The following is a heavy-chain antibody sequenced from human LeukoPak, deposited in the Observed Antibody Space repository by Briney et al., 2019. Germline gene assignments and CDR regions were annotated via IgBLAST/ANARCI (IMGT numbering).Heavy chain of an antibody. D-gene: IGHD6-13*01. J-gene: IGHJ4*02. V-gene: IGHV3-66*02. CDR2: IYSGGST. CDR3: ARELAAAGNFDY. CDR1: GFTVSSNY. Sequence: GGSLRLSCAASGFTVSSNYMSWVRQAPGKGLEWASVIYSGGSTYYADSAKGRFTISRDNSKNTLYLQMNSLRAEDTAVYYCARELAAAGNFDYWGQGTLVTVSS.